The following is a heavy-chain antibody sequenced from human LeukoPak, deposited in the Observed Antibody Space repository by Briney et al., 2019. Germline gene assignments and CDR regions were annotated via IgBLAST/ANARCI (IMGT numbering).Heavy chain of an antibody. D-gene: IGHD4-17*01. J-gene: IGHJ4*02. V-gene: IGHV4-34*01. Sequence: SETLSLTCAVYGGSFSGYYWSWIRQPPGKGLEWIGETNHSGSTNYNPSLKSRVTISVDTSKNQFSLKPSSVTAADTAVYYCARVYGDYYFDYWGQGTLVTVSS. CDR3: ARVYGDYYFDY. CDR2: TNHSGST. CDR1: GGSFSGYY.